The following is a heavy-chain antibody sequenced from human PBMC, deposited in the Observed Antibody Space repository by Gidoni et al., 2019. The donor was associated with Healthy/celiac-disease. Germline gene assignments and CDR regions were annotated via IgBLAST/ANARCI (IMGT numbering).Heavy chain of an antibody. V-gene: IGHV4-34*01. CDR3: ARGRSSNIVLMVYAKGYWFDP. Sequence: QVQLQQWGAGLLKPSETLSLTCAVYGGSFSGYYWSWIRQPPGKGLEWIGEINHSGSTNYNPSLKSRVTISVDTSKNQFSLKLSSVTAADTAVYYCARGRSSNIVLMVYAKGYWFDPWGQGTLVTVSS. D-gene: IGHD2-8*01. CDR2: INHSGST. J-gene: IGHJ5*02. CDR1: GGSFSGYY.